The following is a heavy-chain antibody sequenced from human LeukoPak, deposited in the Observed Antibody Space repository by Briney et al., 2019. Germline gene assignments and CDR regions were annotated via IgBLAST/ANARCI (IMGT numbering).Heavy chain of an antibody. D-gene: IGHD3-10*01. CDR1: GYRFNNFW. Sequence: GESLKISCKGSGYRFNNFWIGWARQMPGKGLEWMGIIYPDDSETKYSPSFQGQVTISVDKSITTAYLQWNSLRTSDTAMYYCARRDASGSFRDYWGQGTLVTVSS. CDR2: IYPDDSET. J-gene: IGHJ4*02. V-gene: IGHV5-51*01. CDR3: ARRDASGSFRDY.